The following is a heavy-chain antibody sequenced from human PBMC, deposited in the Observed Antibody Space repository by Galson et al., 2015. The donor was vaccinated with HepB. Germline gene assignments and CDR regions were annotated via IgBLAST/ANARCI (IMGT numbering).Heavy chain of an antibody. CDR1: GFTFSSYS. J-gene: IGHJ5*02. Sequence: SLRLSCAASGFTFSSYSMNWVRQAPGKGLEWVSYISSSSSTIYYADSVKGRFTISRDNAKNSLYLQMNSLRAEDTAVYYCARGRVYSSSWSRDNWFDPWGQGTLVTVSS. CDR2: ISSSSSTI. CDR3: ARGRVYSSSWSRDNWFDP. V-gene: IGHV3-48*01. D-gene: IGHD6-13*01.